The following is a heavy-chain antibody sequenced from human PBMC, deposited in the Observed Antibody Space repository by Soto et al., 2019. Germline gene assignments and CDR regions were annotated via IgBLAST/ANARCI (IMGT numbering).Heavy chain of an antibody. J-gene: IGHJ4*02. CDR2: IYYSGST. D-gene: IGHD6-13*01. Sequence: PSETLSLTCTVSGGSISSGGYYWSWIRQHPGKGLEWIGYIYYSGSTYYNPSLKSRVTISVDTSKNQFSLKLSSVTAADTAVYYCARSGSTYSSSWPTYYFDYWGQGTLVTVSP. CDR1: GGSISSGGYY. CDR3: ARSGSTYSSSWPTYYFDY. V-gene: IGHV4-31*03.